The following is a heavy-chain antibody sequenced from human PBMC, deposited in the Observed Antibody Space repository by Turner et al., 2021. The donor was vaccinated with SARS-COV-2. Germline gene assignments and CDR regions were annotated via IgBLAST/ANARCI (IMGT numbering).Heavy chain of an antibody. V-gene: IGHV1-8*03. J-gene: IGHJ3*02. CDR2: MNPNSGHK. Sequence: QVQLVQSGAEVKTPGASVTVPCKASVYTFTTYDINWVRQAAGQGLEWMVWMNPNSGHKAYAQKFQGRVTITRKTSISTVYMELSSLRSDDTAVYYCAGRDSNGYVGAFDMWGQGTMVTVSS. CDR3: AGRDSNGYVGAFDM. D-gene: IGHD4-4*01. CDR1: VYTFTTYD.